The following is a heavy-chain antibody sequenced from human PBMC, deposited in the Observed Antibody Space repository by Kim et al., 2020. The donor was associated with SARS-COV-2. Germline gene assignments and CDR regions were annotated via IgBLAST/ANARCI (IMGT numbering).Heavy chain of an antibody. CDR2: ISGSGGST. CDR1: GFTFSSYA. D-gene: IGHD3-22*01. J-gene: IGHJ4*02. CDR3: AKRFSWGYYYDSSGYPYFDD. V-gene: IGHV3-23*01. Sequence: GGSLRLSCAASGFTFSSYAMSWVRQAPGKGLEWVSAISGSGGSTYYADSVKGRFTISRDNSKNTLYLQMNSLRAEDTAVYYCAKRFSWGYYYDSSGYPYFDDWGQRTLVTVSS.